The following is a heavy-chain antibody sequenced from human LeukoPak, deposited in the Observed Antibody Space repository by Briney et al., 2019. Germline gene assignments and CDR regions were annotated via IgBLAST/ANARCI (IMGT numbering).Heavy chain of an antibody. V-gene: IGHV3-53*01. J-gene: IGHJ6*03. Sequence: PGGSLRLSCAVSGLSVADTYMAWVRQAPGLGLEWVATLYIAGESYYADSVRGRFNISRDNSENTLYLQRTTVRDDDTAIYYCAAGFRSEFIYFYLHVWGKGTPVTVSS. CDR2: LYIAGES. CDR1: GLSVADTY. CDR3: AAGFRSEFIYFYLHV. D-gene: IGHD1-14*01.